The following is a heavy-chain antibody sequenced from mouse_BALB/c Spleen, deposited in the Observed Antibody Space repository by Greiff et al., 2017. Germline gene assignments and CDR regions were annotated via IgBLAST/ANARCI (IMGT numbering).Heavy chain of an antibody. CDR3: ARSYGSSLYYFDD. CDR2: INPSTGYT. V-gene: IGHV1-7*01. CDR1: GYTFTSYW. Sequence: QVQLQQSGAELAKPGASVKMSCKASGYTFTSYWMHWVKQRPGQGLEWIGYINPSTGYTEYNQKFKDKATLTADKSSSTAYMQLSSLTSEDSAVYYCARSYGSSLYYFDDWGQGTTLTVSS. J-gene: IGHJ2*01. D-gene: IGHD1-1*01.